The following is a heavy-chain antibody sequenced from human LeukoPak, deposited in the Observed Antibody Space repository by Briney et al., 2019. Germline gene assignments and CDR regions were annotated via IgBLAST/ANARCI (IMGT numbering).Heavy chain of an antibody. Sequence: GSSVKVSCKASGGTFNSYAISWVRQAPGQGLEWMGGIIPIFGTTNYEQKFQGRVTITADESTSTAYMELSSLRSEDTAVYYCARGDSYGYQYRFDYWGQGTLVTVSS. CDR2: IIPIFGTT. D-gene: IGHD5-18*01. CDR3: ARGDSYGYQYRFDY. J-gene: IGHJ4*02. V-gene: IGHV1-69*01. CDR1: GGTFNSYA.